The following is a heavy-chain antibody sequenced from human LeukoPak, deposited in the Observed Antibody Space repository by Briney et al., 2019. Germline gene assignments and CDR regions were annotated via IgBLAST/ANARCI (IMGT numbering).Heavy chain of an antibody. CDR1: GFTFSSYW. CDR3: ARVQWELRGVGSYFEY. V-gene: IGHV3-7*01. D-gene: IGHD1-26*01. CDR2: IKQDGSEK. J-gene: IGHJ4*02. Sequence: GGSLRLSCVVSGFTFSSYWMSWVRQAPGKGLEWVVNIKQDGSEKYYVDSVKGRFTMSRDNAKNSLYLQMNSLRAEDTAVYYCARVQWELRGVGSYFEYWGQGALVTVSS.